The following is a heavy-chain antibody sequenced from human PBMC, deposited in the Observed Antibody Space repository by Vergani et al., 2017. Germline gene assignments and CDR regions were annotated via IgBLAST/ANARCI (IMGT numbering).Heavy chain of an antibody. D-gene: IGHD2-2*01. V-gene: IGHV4-39*07. CDR2: IYYSGST. J-gene: IGHJ3*02. Sequence: QLQLQESGPGLVKPSETLSLTCTVSGGSISSSSYYWGWIRQPPGKGLEWIGSIYYSGSTYYNPSLKSRVTISVDTSKNQFSLKLSSVTAADPAVYYCAGSSTTWRYAFDIWGQGTMVTVSS. CDR3: AGSSTTWRYAFDI. CDR1: GGSISSSSYY.